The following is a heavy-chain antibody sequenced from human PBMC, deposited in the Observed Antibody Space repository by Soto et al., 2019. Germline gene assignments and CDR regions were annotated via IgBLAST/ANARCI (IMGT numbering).Heavy chain of an antibody. V-gene: IGHV1-24*01. CDR3: ARDNVGSGSYSSTKQAYYYYYYGMDV. CDR2: FDPEDGET. Sequence: ASVKVSCKVSGYTLTELSMHWVRQAPGKGLEWMGGFDPEDGETIYAQKFQGRVTMTEDTSTDTAYMELRSLRSEDTAVYYCARDNVGSGSYSSTKQAYYYYYYGMDVWGQGTTVTVSS. J-gene: IGHJ6*02. D-gene: IGHD3-10*01. CDR1: GYTLTELS.